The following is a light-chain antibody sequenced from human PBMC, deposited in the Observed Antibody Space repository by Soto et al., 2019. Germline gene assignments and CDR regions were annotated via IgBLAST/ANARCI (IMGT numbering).Light chain of an antibody. CDR1: SGDLGRYNL. CDR3: CSYARSSTYV. V-gene: IGLV2-23*01. Sequence: QSALTQPASVSGSPGQSITISFTGTSGDLGRYNLVSWYQPHPGKAPKRMIYEGSKRPSGVSNRFSGSKSGSTASQTISGLHAEDEDDYYCCSYARSSTYVFGTGTKVTVL. J-gene: IGLJ1*01. CDR2: EGS.